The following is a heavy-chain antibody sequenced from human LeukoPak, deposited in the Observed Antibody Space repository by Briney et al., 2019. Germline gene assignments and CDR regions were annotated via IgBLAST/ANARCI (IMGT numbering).Heavy chain of an antibody. V-gene: IGHV3-23*01. Sequence: GGSLRLSCAASGFTFSSNAMGWVRQAPGKGLEWVSAITASAASTYYADSVKGRFTISRDNSKNTLYLQMNSLRAEDTAIYYCAKDRRGPAAGTWYFESWDQGNLVTVSS. J-gene: IGHJ4*02. CDR3: AKDRRGPAAGTWYFES. CDR2: ITASAAST. CDR1: GFTFSSNA. D-gene: IGHD6-13*01.